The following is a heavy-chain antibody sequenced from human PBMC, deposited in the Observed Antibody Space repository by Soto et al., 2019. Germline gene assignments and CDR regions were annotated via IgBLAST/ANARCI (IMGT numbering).Heavy chain of an antibody. J-gene: IGHJ2*01. CDR2: IKQDGSEK. CDR3: VRDFDV. CDR1: GFMFSAYW. V-gene: IGHV3-7*01. Sequence: EVQLVESGGGLVQPGGSLRLSCTASGFMFSAYWMSWVRQAPGKGLEWVANIKQDGSEKYYVVSLKGRFTISRVNAANSLSLQMDSLRPEDTAVYYCVRDFDVWGRGTLVTVSS.